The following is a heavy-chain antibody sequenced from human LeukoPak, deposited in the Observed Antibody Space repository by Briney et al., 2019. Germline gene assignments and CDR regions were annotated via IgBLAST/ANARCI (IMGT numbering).Heavy chain of an antibody. J-gene: IGHJ6*02. V-gene: IGHV3-33*01. CDR3: ARDLCGGDCYSYYYYGMDV. D-gene: IGHD2-21*02. CDR2: IWYDGSNK. CDR1: GFTFSSYG. Sequence: GGSLRLSCAASGFTFSSYGMHWVRQAPGKGLEWVAVIWYDGSNKYYADSVKGRFTISRDNSKNTLYLQMNSLRAEDTAAYYCARDLCGGDCYSYYYYGMDVWGQGTTVTVSS.